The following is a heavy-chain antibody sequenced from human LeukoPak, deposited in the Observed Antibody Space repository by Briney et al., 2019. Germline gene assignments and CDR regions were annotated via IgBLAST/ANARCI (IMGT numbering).Heavy chain of an antibody. D-gene: IGHD1-1*01. CDR1: GGSISSSSYY. CDR2: IYYSGRT. J-gene: IGHJ4*02. V-gene: IGHV4-39*01. Sequence: SETLSLTCTVSGGSISSSSYYWGWIRQPPGKGLEWIGSIYYSGRTYYNPSLKSRVTISVDTSKNQFSLKLSSVTAADTAVYYCARPTRKRDYWGQGTLVTVSS. CDR3: ARPTRKRDY.